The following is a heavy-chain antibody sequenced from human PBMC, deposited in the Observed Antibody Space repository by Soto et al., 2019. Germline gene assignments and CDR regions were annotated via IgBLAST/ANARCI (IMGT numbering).Heavy chain of an antibody. V-gene: IGHV4-30-2*01. Sequence: SETLSLTCAVSGDSISSVGYSWNWIRQPPGEGLEWIGYIYHSGSFLYNPSLKSRVTISLDRSKNQFSLRLSSVTAADTAVFYCARSDGYRSGWWPYDIDYWGQGALVTVSS. D-gene: IGHD6-19*01. J-gene: IGHJ4*02. CDR1: GDSISSVGYS. CDR2: IYHSGSF. CDR3: ARSDGYRSGWWPYDIDY.